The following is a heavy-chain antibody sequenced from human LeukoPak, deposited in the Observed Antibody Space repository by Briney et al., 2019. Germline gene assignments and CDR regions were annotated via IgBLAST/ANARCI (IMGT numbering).Heavy chain of an antibody. J-gene: IGHJ4*02. V-gene: IGHV3-23*01. D-gene: IGHD4-17*01. CDR1: GFTFSSYA. CDR3: AKVGDFYGDYVGYFDY. Sequence: GGSLRLSCAASGFTFSSYAMSWVRQAPGKGLEWVSAISGSGGSTYYADSVKGRFTISRGNSKNTLYLQMNSLRAEDTAVYYCAKVGDFYGDYVGYFDYWGQGTLVTVSS. CDR2: ISGSGGST.